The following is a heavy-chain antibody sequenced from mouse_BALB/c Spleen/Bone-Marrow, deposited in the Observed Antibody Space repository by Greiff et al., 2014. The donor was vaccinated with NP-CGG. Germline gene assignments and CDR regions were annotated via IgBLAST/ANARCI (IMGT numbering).Heavy chain of an antibody. J-gene: IGHJ2*01. D-gene: IGHD1-1*01. CDR2: ISTYNGNT. Sequence: QVQLKESGPEVVRPGVSVKIPCKGSGYTFTDYAMHWVKQSHAKSLEWIGLISTYNGNTNYNQKFKGKATMTVDKSSSTAYMELARLTSEDSAIYYCARDLLRSHFDYWGQGTTLTVSS. CDR1: GYTFTDYA. V-gene: IGHV1-67*01. CDR3: ARDLLRSHFDY.